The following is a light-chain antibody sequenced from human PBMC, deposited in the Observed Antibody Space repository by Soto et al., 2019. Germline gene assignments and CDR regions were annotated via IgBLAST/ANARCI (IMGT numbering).Light chain of an antibody. Sequence: EIVLTQSPATLSLSPGERATPSCRASQSVSSYLAWYQQKPCQAPRLLMFRTSSRATGFPARFSGSGSGTEFNLTISSLQSEDFGVYYCQQYNNWPRATFGGGTKVDI. V-gene: IGKV3-15*01. CDR1: QSVSSY. J-gene: IGKJ4*01. CDR2: RTS. CDR3: QQYNNWPRAT.